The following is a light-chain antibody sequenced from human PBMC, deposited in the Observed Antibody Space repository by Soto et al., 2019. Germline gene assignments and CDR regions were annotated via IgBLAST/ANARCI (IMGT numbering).Light chain of an antibody. V-gene: IGKV3-15*01. Sequence: EIVMTQFPATLAVSPGERAALSCRASQSVSSNLAWYQQRPGQAPRLLIYGASTRATGIPARFSGSGSGTEFTLTISSLQSEDFAVYYCQQYNDWWTFDQGTTVEIK. CDR3: QQYNDWWT. CDR1: QSVSSN. CDR2: GAS. J-gene: IGKJ1*01.